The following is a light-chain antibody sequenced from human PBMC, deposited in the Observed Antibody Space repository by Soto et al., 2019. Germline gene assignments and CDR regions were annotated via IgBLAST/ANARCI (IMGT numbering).Light chain of an antibody. CDR3: QQYNIWPPLT. V-gene: IGKV3-15*01. CDR2: GGS. Sequence: EVELTQSPDILSVSPGETATLSCRASQSVRSNLAWYQQKPGQAPRLLIYGGSTRATGIPARFSGSGSGREFTLTISSLQSEDFGLYYCQQYNIWPPLTFGGGTKVEIK. CDR1: QSVRSN. J-gene: IGKJ4*01.